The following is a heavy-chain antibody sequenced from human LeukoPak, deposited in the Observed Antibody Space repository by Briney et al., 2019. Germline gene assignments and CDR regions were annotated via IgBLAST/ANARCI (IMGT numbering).Heavy chain of an antibody. Sequence: SETLSLTCAVYGGSFSGYYWSWIRQPPGKGLEWIGEINHSGSTNYNPSLESRVTISVDTSKNQFFLKLSSVTAADTAVYYCARIGYDYVWGSYRYNWFDPWGQGTLVTVSS. CDR3: ARIGYDYVWGSYRYNWFDP. CDR1: GGSFSGYY. J-gene: IGHJ5*02. CDR2: INHSGST. V-gene: IGHV4-34*01. D-gene: IGHD3-16*02.